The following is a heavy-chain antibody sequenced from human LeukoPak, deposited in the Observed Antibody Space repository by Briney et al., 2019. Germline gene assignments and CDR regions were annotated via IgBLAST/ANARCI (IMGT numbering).Heavy chain of an antibody. J-gene: IGHJ4*02. V-gene: IGHV3-33*01. D-gene: IGHD1-26*01. Sequence: GTSLRLSCAAAGFAFSTYGIHWVRQAPGKGPEWVAVIWPDGSNKYYADSVKGRFTISRDNSKNTLYLHMSSLRAEDTAVYYCVRASGSYDYWGQGTLVTVSS. CDR1: GFAFSTYG. CDR2: IWPDGSNK. CDR3: VRASGSYDY.